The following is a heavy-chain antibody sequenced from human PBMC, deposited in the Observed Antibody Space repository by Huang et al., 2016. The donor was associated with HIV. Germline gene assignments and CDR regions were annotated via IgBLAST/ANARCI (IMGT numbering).Heavy chain of an antibody. Sequence: QVQLVQSGAEVKKPGSSVKVSCKASGGTLSRDGINWVRQAPGHGLEWMGGTTPMLGSANYAQKFQGRVTITADESTSTAYMELSSLRFEDTAIYYCARESRTGGTWSWSDVFDIWGQGTLVTVSS. CDR3: ARESRTGGTWSWSDVFDI. V-gene: IGHV1-69*10. J-gene: IGHJ3*02. CDR1: GGTLSRDG. D-gene: IGHD2-8*02. CDR2: TTPMLGSA.